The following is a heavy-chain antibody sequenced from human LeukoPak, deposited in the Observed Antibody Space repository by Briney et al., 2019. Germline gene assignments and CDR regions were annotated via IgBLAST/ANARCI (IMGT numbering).Heavy chain of an antibody. CDR3: AREGLSYGYPY. CDR2: LNGDGSIT. Sequence: GGSLRLPCAASGFTFSNYWMHWVRQAPGKGLVWVSRLNGDGSITDYADSVKGRFTISRDNAKNTLYLQMNSLRAEDTAVYYCAREGLSYGYPYWGQGTLVSVSS. J-gene: IGHJ4*02. CDR1: GFTFSNYW. D-gene: IGHD5-18*01. V-gene: IGHV3-74*01.